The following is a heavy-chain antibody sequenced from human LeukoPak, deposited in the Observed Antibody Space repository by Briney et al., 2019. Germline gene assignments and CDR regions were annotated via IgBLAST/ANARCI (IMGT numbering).Heavy chain of an antibody. CDR1: GFTFSSCG. V-gene: IGHV3-33*01. D-gene: IGHD3-22*01. CDR2: IWYDGTHK. J-gene: IGHJ4*02. Sequence: GGSQRLSCAASGFTFSSCGFHWVRQAPGKGLEWVAVIWYDGTHKYYADSVKGRFTISRDNAKSSLYLQMNSLRAEDTAVYYCAREVEDSSGFIDYWGQGTLVTVSS. CDR3: AREVEDSSGFIDY.